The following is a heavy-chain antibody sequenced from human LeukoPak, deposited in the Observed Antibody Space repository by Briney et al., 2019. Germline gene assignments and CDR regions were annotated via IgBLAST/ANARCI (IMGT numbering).Heavy chain of an antibody. V-gene: IGHV1-18*04. CDR2: ISAYNGNT. CDR1: GYTFTSYG. D-gene: IGHD2-2*01. CDR3: ASLIGNLGSTSSPFED. J-gene: IGHJ4*02. Sequence: ASVKVSCKASGYTFTSYGISWVRQAPGQGLEWMGWISAYNGNTNYAQKLQSRVTMTTDTSTSTAYMELRSLRSDDTAVYYRASLIGNLGSTSSPFEDWAQGTRVT.